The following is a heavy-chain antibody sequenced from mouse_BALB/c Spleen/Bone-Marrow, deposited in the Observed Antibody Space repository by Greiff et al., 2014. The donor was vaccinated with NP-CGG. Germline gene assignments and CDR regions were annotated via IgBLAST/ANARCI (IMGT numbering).Heavy chain of an antibody. D-gene: IGHD1-1*02. V-gene: IGHV5-4*02. CDR3: ARSGERYGAMDY. Sequence: EVKLMESGGGLVKPGGSLKLSCAASGFTFSDFYMFWFRQTPEKRLEWVATISNGGTYTYYPDSVKGRFTISRDNAKNNLHLQMSSLKSEDTAMYYCARSGERYGAMDYWGQGTSVTVTS. CDR1: GFTFSDFY. CDR2: ISNGGTYT. J-gene: IGHJ4*01.